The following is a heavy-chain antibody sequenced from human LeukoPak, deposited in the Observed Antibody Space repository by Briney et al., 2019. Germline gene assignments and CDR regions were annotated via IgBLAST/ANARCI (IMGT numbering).Heavy chain of an antibody. CDR1: GGSISSYY. CDR3: AREEGYYGSGSYYPRYFDL. Sequence: SETLSLTCTVSGGSISSYYWSWIRQPAGKGLEWIGRIYTSGSTNYNPSLKSRATMSVDTSKNQFSLKLSSVTAADTAVYYCAREEGYYGSGSYYPRYFDLWGRGTLVTVSS. D-gene: IGHD3-10*01. V-gene: IGHV4-4*07. CDR2: IYTSGST. J-gene: IGHJ2*01.